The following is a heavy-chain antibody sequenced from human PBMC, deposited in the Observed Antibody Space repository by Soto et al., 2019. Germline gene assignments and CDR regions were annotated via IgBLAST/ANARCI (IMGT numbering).Heavy chain of an antibody. CDR1: GFTFSSYA. CDR3: AKGVHSSSWYPSSWFDP. D-gene: IGHD6-13*01. Sequence: GGSLRLSCAASGFTFSSYAMSWVRQAPGKGLEWVSAISGSGGSTYYADSVKGRFTISRDNSKNTLYLQMNSLRAEDTAVYYCAKGVHSSSWYPSSWFDPWGQGTLVTVSS. CDR2: ISGSGGST. J-gene: IGHJ5*02. V-gene: IGHV3-23*01.